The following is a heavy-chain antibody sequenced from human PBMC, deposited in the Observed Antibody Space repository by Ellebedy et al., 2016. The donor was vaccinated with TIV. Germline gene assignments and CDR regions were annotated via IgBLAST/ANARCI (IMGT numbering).Heavy chain of an antibody. V-gene: IGHV4-59*01. CDR3: ARKSLSNWSFDL. CDR1: GASINSY. J-gene: IGHJ2*01. Sequence: MPSETLSLTCTVSGASINSYWNWIRQPLGRGLEYIGYVYYSGKTNYSPSLKDRVTISLDTSKSQFSLNLNSVTAADTAVYYCARKSLSNWSFDLWGRGTLVTVSS. CDR2: VYYSGKT.